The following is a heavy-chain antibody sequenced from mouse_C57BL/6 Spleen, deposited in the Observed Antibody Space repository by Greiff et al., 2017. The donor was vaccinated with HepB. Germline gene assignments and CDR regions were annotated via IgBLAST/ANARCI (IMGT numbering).Heavy chain of an antibody. CDR2: IWGVGST. J-gene: IGHJ3*01. V-gene: IGHV2-6*01. Sequence: QVQLKESGPGLVAPSQSLSITCTVSGFSLTSYGVDWVRQSPGKGLEWLGVIWGVGSTNYNSALKSRLSISKDNSKSQVFLKMNSLQTDDTAMYYCASAGQLRLRGTWFAYWGQGTLVTVSA. CDR3: ASAGQLRLRGTWFAY. CDR1: GFSLTSYG. D-gene: IGHD3-2*02.